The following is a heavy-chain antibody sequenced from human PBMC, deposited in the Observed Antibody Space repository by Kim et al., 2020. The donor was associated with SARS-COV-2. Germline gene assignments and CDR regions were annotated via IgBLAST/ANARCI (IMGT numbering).Heavy chain of an antibody. V-gene: IGHV1-18*04. J-gene: IGHJ6*02. Sequence: SVKVSCKASGYTFTSYGISWVRQAPGQGLEWMGWISAYNGNTNYAQKLQGRVTMTTDTSTSTAYMELRSLRSDDTAVYYCARDRKTIFETPYYYYGMDVWGQGTTVTVSS. CDR2: ISAYNGNT. D-gene: IGHD3-3*01. CDR1: GYTFTSYG. CDR3: ARDRKTIFETPYYYYGMDV.